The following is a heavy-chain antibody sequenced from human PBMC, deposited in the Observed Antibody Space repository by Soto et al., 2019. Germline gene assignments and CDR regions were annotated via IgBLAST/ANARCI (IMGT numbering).Heavy chain of an antibody. CDR3: ARVVGGDRYYYGMDV. J-gene: IGHJ6*02. CDR2: ISAYNGNT. CDR1: GYTFTSYG. V-gene: IGHV1-18*01. Sequence: QVQLVQSGAEVKKPRASVKVSCKASGYTFTSYGISWVRQAPGQGLEWMGWISAYNGNTNYAQKLQGRVTMTTDKSTRKGYMELRSLRFDDTAVYYCARVVGGDRYYYGMDVWCQGTTVTVSS. D-gene: IGHD3-10*01.